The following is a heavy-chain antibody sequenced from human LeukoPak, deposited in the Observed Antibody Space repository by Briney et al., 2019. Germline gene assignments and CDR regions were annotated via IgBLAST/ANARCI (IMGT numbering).Heavy chain of an antibody. V-gene: IGHV3-23*01. Sequence: GGSLRLSCAASGFTFSSYAMSWVRQAPGKGLEWVSAISGSGGSTYYADSVKGRFTISRDNSKNTLYLQMNSLRAEDTAVYYCAKGLGGGSGTYLDYWGQGTLVTVSS. D-gene: IGHD3-10*01. CDR3: AKGLGGGSGTYLDY. CDR2: ISGSGGST. CDR1: GFTFSSYA. J-gene: IGHJ4*02.